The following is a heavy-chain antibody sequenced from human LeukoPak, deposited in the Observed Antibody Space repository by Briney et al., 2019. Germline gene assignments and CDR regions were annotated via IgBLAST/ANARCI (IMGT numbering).Heavy chain of an antibody. J-gene: IGHJ3*02. V-gene: IGHV4-59*12. CDR3: ASGSPPNSYYDFWSGPYAI. D-gene: IGHD3-3*01. CDR1: GGSIKSYY. CDR2: IYYTGNT. Sequence: SETLSLTCTVSGGSIKSYYWSWIRQPPGKGLEWIGNIYYTGNTNYNPSLQSRVTISVDTSKNQFSLKVTSVTAADTAVYYCASGSPPNSYYDFWSGPYAIWGQGTMVTVSS.